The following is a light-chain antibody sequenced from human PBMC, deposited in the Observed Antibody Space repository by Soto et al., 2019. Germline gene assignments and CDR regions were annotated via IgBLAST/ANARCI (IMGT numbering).Light chain of an antibody. CDR2: DVS. Sequence: QSVLTQSASVSGSPGQSITISCTGTSSDVGAYDFVSWYQQHPDKAPKLMIYDVSNRPSGVSNRFSGSKSVNTATLTISGLQAEDEADYYCSSYTSSSTRVFGTGTKVTVL. V-gene: IGLV2-14*03. CDR1: SSDVGAYDF. CDR3: SSYTSSSTRV. J-gene: IGLJ1*01.